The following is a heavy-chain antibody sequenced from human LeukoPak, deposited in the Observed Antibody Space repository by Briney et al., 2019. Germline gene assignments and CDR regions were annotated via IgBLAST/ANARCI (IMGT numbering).Heavy chain of an antibody. CDR3: ARDRGYARSYYYYYYMDV. V-gene: IGHV1-2*02. Sequence: ASVKVSCKASGYTFTGYYMHWVRQAPGQGLEWMGWINPKSGDTNYAQKFQGGVTMTRDTSISTAYMELSRLRSDDTAVYYCARDRGYARSYYYYYYMDVWGKGTTVTVSS. CDR2: INPKSGDT. CDR1: GYTFTGYY. J-gene: IGHJ6*03. D-gene: IGHD5-12*01.